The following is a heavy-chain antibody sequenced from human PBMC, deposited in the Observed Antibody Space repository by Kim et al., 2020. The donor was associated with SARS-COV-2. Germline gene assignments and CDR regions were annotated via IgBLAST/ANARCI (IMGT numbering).Heavy chain of an antibody. CDR2: ISSSSSYI. J-gene: IGHJ6*02. CDR3: ARDWGSGYYTSYYYYYGMDV. CDR1: GFTFSSYS. D-gene: IGHD3-3*01. V-gene: IGHV3-21*01. Sequence: GGSLRLSCAASGFTFSSYSMNWVRQAPGKGLEWVSSISSSSSYIYYADSVKGRFTISRDNAKNSLYLQMNSLRAEDTAVYYCARDWGSGYYTSYYYYYGMDVWGQGTTVTVSS.